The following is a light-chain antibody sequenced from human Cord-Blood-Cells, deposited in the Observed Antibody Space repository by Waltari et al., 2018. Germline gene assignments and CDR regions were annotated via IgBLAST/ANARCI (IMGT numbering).Light chain of an antibody. V-gene: IGLV2-23*01. Sequence: QSAMTQPVSLSGSPGQSITISCNVTSSDVVSYNLVPWYQQHPCKAPKLMIYEGSKRPSGVSNRFSGSKSGNTASLTIAGLQAEDEADYYCCSYAGSSTNWVFGGGTKLTVL. J-gene: IGLJ3*02. CDR1: SSDVVSYNL. CDR3: CSYAGSSTNWV. CDR2: EGS.